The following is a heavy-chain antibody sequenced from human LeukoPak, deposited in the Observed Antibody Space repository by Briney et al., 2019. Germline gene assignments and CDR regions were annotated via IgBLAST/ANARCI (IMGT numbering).Heavy chain of an antibody. CDR3: ARMMNDRTFDY. Sequence: PSETLSLTCTVSGGSISSYYWSWIRQPPGKGLEWIGYIYYSGSTNYNPSLKSRVTISVDTSKNQFSLKLSSVTAADTAVYYCARMMNDRTFDYWGQGTLVTVSS. J-gene: IGHJ4*02. D-gene: IGHD3-16*01. V-gene: IGHV4-59*08. CDR1: GGSISSYY. CDR2: IYYSGST.